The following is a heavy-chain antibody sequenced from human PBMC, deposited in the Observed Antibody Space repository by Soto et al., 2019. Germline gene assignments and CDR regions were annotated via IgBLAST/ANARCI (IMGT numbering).Heavy chain of an antibody. J-gene: IGHJ4*02. V-gene: IGHV4-39*01. Sequence: QLQLQESGPGLVKPSETLSLTCTVSGGSISSSSYYWGWIRQPPGKGLEWIGSIYYSGSTYYNPSLKSRVTISVDTSKNQFSLKLSSVTAADTAVYYCARQSEYSSPGGGFDYWGQGTLVTVSS. CDR3: ARQSEYSSPGGGFDY. D-gene: IGHD6-6*01. CDR1: GGSISSSSYY. CDR2: IYYSGST.